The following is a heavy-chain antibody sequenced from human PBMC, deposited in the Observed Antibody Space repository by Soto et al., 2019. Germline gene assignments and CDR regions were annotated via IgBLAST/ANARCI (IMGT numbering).Heavy chain of an antibody. CDR2: IWDDGSDK. CDR3: ARDFADYSNHWYYFEY. J-gene: IGHJ4*02. V-gene: IGHV3-33*01. Sequence: QVPLVESGGGVVQPGRSLTLSCAASGCTCSRYGMHWVRQAPGKGLEWVALIWDDGSDKYYADSVKGRFTISRDNSKSTLYLQMNSLRAEDTAVYYCARDFADYSNHWYYFEYWGQGTLVTVSS. D-gene: IGHD4-4*01. CDR1: GCTCSRYG.